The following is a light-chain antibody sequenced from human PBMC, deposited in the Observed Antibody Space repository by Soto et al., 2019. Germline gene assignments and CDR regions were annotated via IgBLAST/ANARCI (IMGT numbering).Light chain of an antibody. J-gene: IGLJ1*01. Sequence: QSVLTQPASVSGSPGQSITISCTGTSSDVGGYNYVSWYQQHPGKAPKVMIYEVSNRPSGVSNRFSGSKSGNTASLTISGLQADDEADYYCTSYTSSSTYVFGTGTKLTVL. CDR3: TSYTSSSTYV. V-gene: IGLV2-14*01. CDR2: EVS. CDR1: SSDVGGYNY.